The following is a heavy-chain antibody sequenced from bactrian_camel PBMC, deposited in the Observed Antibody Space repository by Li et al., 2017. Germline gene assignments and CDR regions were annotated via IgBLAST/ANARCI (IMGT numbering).Heavy chain of an antibody. CDR3: VRSGGYWSLGY. D-gene: IGHD2*01. CDR2: IANDGTT. V-gene: IGHV3S53*01. CDR1: ANVYC. J-gene: IGHJ4*01. Sequence: VQLVESGGGSVAAGESLRLSCVASANVYCMGWFRQVPGKGREGVATIANDGTTDYADSVMGRFRISKDNAANTLYLQMNSLKPEDTAVYYCVRSGGYWSLGYWGQGTQVTVS.